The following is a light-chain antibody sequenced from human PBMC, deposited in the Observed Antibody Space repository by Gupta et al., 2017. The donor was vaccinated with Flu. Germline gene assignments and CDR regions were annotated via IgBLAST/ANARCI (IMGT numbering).Light chain of an antibody. CDR1: QSVSSY. V-gene: IGKV3-11*01. CDR2: VAS. Sequence: IGLTPSPATPPLSPGERATLSCRASQSVSSYLASYQPKPCQAPRLLIYVASNRATGIPARFSGSGSGTDFSLTISSRETEDFAVYYCQQNSKWPEFTFGQGTKLDIK. CDR3: QQNSKWPEFT. J-gene: IGKJ2*01.